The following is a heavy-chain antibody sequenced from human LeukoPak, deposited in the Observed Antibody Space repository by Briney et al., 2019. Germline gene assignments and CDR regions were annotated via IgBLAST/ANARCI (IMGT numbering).Heavy chain of an antibody. V-gene: IGHV1-18*01. CDR3: ARDRREYIAAAGPPDFDY. CDR2: ISAYNGNT. CDR1: GYTFTSYG. D-gene: IGHD6-13*01. Sequence: ASVKVSCKASGYTFTSYGISWVRQAPGQGLEWMGWISAYNGNTNYAQKLQGSVTMTTDTSTSTAYMELRSLRSDDTAVYYCARDRREYIAAAGPPDFDYWGQGTLVTVSS. J-gene: IGHJ4*02.